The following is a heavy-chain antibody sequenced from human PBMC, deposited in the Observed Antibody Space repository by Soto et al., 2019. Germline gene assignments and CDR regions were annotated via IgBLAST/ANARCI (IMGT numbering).Heavy chain of an antibody. CDR1: SFTAGDYA. D-gene: IGHD4-17*01. J-gene: IGHJ4*02. V-gene: IGHV3-49*03. Sequence: LRLSCLAFSFTAGDYAINWSRQAPGKGLEWVGFIRSKAYGGTTEYAASVKGRFTISRDDSKSIAYLQMNSLKTEDTAVYYCTSPTDDYGDYYFDYWGQGTLVTVSS. CDR3: TSPTDDYGDYYFDY. CDR2: IRSKAYGGTT.